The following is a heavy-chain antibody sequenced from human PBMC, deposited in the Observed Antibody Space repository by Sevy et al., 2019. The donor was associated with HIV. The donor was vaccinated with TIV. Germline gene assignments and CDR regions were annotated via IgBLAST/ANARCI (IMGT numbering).Heavy chain of an antibody. J-gene: IGHJ4*02. Sequence: GGSLRLSCAASGFTFSSYGMHWVRHAPGKGLEWVAFIRYDGSNKYYADSVKGRFTISRDNSKNTLYLQMNSLRAEDTAVYYCAKDYGYYYDSSGSDEVDYWGQGTLVTVSS. CDR3: AKDYGYYYDSSGSDEVDY. D-gene: IGHD3-22*01. CDR1: GFTFSSYG. V-gene: IGHV3-30*02. CDR2: IRYDGSNK.